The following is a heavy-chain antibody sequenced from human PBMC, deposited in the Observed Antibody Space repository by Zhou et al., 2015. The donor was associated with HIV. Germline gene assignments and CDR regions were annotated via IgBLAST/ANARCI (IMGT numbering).Heavy chain of an antibody. CDR1: GGTFSSYA. Sequence: QVQLVQSGAEVKKPGSSVKVSCKASGGTFSSYAISWVRQAPGQGLEWMGGIIPIFGTANYAQKFQGRVTITADESTSTAYMELSSLRSEDTAVYYCARGRWVVAATSSYYYMDVWGKGTTVTVSS. J-gene: IGHJ6*03. D-gene: IGHD2-15*01. V-gene: IGHV1-69*01. CDR2: IIPIFGTA. CDR3: ARGRWVVAATSSYYYMDV.